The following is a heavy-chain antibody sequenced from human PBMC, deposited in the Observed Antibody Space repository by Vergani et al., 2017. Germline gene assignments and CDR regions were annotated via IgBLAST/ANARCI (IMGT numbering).Heavy chain of an antibody. J-gene: IGHJ4*02. Sequence: QVQVVQSGAEVKKSGASAKVSCKTSGYTFSNYYMHWVRQAPGQGLEWMGIINPSGGHTNYAQKFQGRVTMTRDTSTSTVYMELSSLRSEDTAIYYCAREDYDILTGYRYWGQGTLVTVSA. D-gene: IGHD3-9*01. CDR3: AREDYDILTGYRY. CDR2: INPSGGHT. CDR1: GYTFSNYY. V-gene: IGHV1-46*03.